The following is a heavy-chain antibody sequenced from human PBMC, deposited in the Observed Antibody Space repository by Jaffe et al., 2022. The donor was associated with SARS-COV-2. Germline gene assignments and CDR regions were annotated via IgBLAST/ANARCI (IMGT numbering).Heavy chain of an antibody. V-gene: IGHV4-39*01. J-gene: IGHJ6*02. D-gene: IGHD3-22*01. Sequence: QLQLQESGPGLVKPSETLSLTCTVSGGSISSHRYYWAWIRQPPGKGLEWIGTVYLSGSTYYNQSLKTRVTMSVDTSKNQFSLRLSSVTAADTALYFCARRPGGGGSYYTKESFYGMDVWGQGTTVTVSS. CDR3: ARRPGGGGSYYTKESFYGMDV. CDR2: VYLSGST. CDR1: GGSISSHRYY.